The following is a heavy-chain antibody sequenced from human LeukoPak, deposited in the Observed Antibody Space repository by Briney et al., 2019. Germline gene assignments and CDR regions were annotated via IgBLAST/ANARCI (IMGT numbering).Heavy chain of an antibody. CDR3: ARLVGSRYDPIDC. J-gene: IGHJ4*02. D-gene: IGHD5-12*01. CDR1: GGTFSSYA. V-gene: IGHV1-69*04. CDR2: IIPILGIA. Sequence: SVKVSCKASGGTFSSYAISWVRQAPGQGLEWIGRIIPILGIANYAQKFQGRVTITADKSTSTAYMELSSLRSEDTAVYYCARLVGSRYDPIDCWGQGTLVTVSS.